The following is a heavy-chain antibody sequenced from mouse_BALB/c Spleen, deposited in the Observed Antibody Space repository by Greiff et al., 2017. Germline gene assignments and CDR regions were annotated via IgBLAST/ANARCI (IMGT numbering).Heavy chain of an antibody. CDR3: AREAPGPWFAY. D-gene: IGHD3-2*02. CDR1: GFTFSSYA. Sequence: EVMLVESGGGLVKPGGSLKLSCAASGFTFSSYAMSWVRQTPEKRLEWVASISSCGSTYYPDSVKGRFTISRDNARNILYLQMSSLRSEDTAMYYCAREAPGPWFAYWGQGTLVTVSA. CDR2: ISSCGST. V-gene: IGHV5-6-5*01. J-gene: IGHJ3*01.